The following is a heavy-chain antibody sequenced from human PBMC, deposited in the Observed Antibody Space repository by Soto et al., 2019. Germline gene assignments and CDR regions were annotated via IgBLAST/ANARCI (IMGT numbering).Heavy chain of an antibody. Sequence: QVHLVQSGAEVKTPGSSVKVFCKASGGTFSSFLMGWVRQAPGQGLEWMGGIIPVFGRATYAQKFQGRVSITADESTSTVYMELSGLKSEDTAVYYCILDCTSMSCYGYLGVDVWGQGTTVTVSS. CDR1: GGTFSSFL. CDR2: IIPVFGRA. V-gene: IGHV1-69*01. CDR3: ILDCTSMSCYGYLGVDV. J-gene: IGHJ6*02. D-gene: IGHD2-2*01.